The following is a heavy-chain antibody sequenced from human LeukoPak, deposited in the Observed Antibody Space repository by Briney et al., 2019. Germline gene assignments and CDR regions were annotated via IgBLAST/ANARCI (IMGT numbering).Heavy chain of an antibody. CDR1: GLTFGTYS. J-gene: IGHJ4*02. CDR3: ARGGGAGSWYTDY. CDR2: ISSGSSTI. Sequence: PGGSLRFSCAASGLTFGTYSLNWVRKAPGKGLDWVAHISSGSSTILYADSVKGRFTISRDNAKNSLYLQMNSLRDEDTSVYYCARGGGAGSWYTDYWGQGTLVTVSS. D-gene: IGHD6-13*01. V-gene: IGHV3-48*02.